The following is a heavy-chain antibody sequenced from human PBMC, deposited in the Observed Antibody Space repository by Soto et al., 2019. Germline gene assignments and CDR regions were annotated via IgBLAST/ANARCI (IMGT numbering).Heavy chain of an antibody. CDR3: TTGQQRITIFGVVMPYGMDV. V-gene: IGHV3-15*07. D-gene: IGHD3-3*01. CDR1: GFTFSNAW. CDR2: IKSKTDGGTT. Sequence: PGGSLRLSCAASGFTFSNAWMNWVRQAPGKGLEWVGRIKSKTDGGTTDYAAPVKGRFTISRDDSKNTLYLQMNSLKTEDTAVYYCTTGQQRITIFGVVMPYGMDVWGQGTTVTVSS. J-gene: IGHJ6*02.